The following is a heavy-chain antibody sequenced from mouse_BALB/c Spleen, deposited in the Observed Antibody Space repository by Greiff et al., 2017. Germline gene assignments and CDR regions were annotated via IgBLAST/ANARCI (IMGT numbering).Heavy chain of an antibody. CDR2: ISTYYGDA. Sequence: QVHLKQSGAELVRPGVSVKISCKGSGYTFTDYAMHWVKQSHAKSLEWIGVISTYYGDASYNQKFKGKATMTVDKSSSTAYMELARLTSEDSAIYYCASGGYAMDYWGQGTSVTVSS. CDR3: ASGGYAMDY. J-gene: IGHJ4*01. CDR1: GYTFTDYA. V-gene: IGHV1S137*01.